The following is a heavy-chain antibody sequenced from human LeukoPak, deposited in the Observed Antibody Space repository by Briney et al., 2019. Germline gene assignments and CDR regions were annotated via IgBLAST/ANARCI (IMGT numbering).Heavy chain of an antibody. D-gene: IGHD2-2*01. CDR2: MNPNSGNT. CDR3: ARGLGGYCGSTSSYNWFDP. Sequence: GASVKVTCRASGYTLTSYDINWVRQATGQGLEWMGWMNPNSGNTGYAQKFQGRVTMTRNTSISTAYMELSSLRSEDTAVYYCARGLGGYCGSTSSYNWFDPWGQGTLVTVSS. CDR1: GYTLTSYD. J-gene: IGHJ5*02. V-gene: IGHV1-8*01.